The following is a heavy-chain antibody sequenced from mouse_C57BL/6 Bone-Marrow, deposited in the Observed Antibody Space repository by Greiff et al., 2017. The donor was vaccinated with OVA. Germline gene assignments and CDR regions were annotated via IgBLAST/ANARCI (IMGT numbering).Heavy chain of an antibody. Sequence: QVQLQQPGAELVRPGSSVKLSCKASGYTFTSYWMHWVKQRPIQGLEWIGNIDPSDSETHYNQKFKDKATLTVDKSSSTAYMQLSSLTSEDSAVYYCARNRGQLNCPPYYYAMDYWGQGTSVTVSS. CDR2: IDPSDSET. CDR3: ARNRGQLNCPPYYYAMDY. CDR1: GYTFTSYW. J-gene: IGHJ4*01. D-gene: IGHD3-2*02. V-gene: IGHV1-52*01.